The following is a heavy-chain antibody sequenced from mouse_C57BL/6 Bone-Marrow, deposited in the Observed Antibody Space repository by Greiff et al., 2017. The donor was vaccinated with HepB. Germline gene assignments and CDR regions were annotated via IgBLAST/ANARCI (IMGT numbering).Heavy chain of an antibody. V-gene: IGHV7-3*01. CDR1: GFSFTVYF. Sequence: EVPLVASGGGLVQPGGSLCLSCAASGFSFTVYFLCFFRQPPGMALEWLGFIRNKANGYTTEYSASVKGRFTISRDNSQSILYLQMNALRAEDSATYYCARYRPLYGFAYWGQGTLVTVSA. CDR2: IRNKANGYTT. J-gene: IGHJ3*01. CDR3: ARYRPLYGFAY. D-gene: IGHD2-12*01.